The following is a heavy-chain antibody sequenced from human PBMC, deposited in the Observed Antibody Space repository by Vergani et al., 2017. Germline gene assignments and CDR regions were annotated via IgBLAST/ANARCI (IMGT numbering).Heavy chain of an antibody. V-gene: IGHV4-59*01. CDR1: GGSISSYY. CDR2: IYYSGRT. CDR3: ARGEKRYDFWSGSDNWFDP. Sequence: QVQLQESGPGLVKPSQTLSLTCTVSGGSISSYYWSWIRQPPGKGLEWIGYIYYSGRTNYNPSLKSRVTISVETSKNQFSLKLSSVTAADTAVYYCARGEKRYDFWSGSDNWFDPWGQGTLVTVSS. D-gene: IGHD3-3*01. J-gene: IGHJ5*02.